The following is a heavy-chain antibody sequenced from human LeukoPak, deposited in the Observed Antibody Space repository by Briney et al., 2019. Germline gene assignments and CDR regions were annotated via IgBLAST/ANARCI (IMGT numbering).Heavy chain of an antibody. V-gene: IGHV3-49*03. CDR2: IRSKAYGGTA. CDR1: GFTFGDYA. D-gene: IGHD3-22*01. CDR3: TSSGMFHYASSGYNYLHY. Sequence: GGSLRLSCSASGFTFGDYALSWFRQAPGKGLEWVGFIRSKAYGGTAEYAASVKGRFTISRDDSRSIAYLQMHSLKTEDTAEYFCTSSGMFHYASSGYNYLHYWGQGTLVTVSS. J-gene: IGHJ4*02.